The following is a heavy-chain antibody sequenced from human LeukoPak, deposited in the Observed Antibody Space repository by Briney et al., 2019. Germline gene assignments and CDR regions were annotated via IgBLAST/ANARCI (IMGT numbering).Heavy chain of an antibody. V-gene: IGHV3-23*01. J-gene: IGHJ1*01. CDR2: IDYDGGSG. Sequence: GGSLRLSCTVSGFTLSSYEMSWIRQAPGKGLEWVSSIDYDGGSGHYADSVKGRFPISRDNSNNTLFLHLNSLRGEDTAVYYCTRNSGWYGLSWGQGTLVTVSS. D-gene: IGHD6-19*01. CDR3: TRNSGWYGLS. CDR1: GFTLSSYE.